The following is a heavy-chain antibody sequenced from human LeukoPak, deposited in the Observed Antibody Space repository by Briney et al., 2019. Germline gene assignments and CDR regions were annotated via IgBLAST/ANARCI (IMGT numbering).Heavy chain of an antibody. CDR3: ASGPFYDYVWGSYRDYFDY. D-gene: IGHD3-16*02. Sequence: SETLSLTCTVSGGSISSYYWSWIRQPAGKGLEWIGRIYTSGSTNYNPSLKSRVTISVDTSKNQFSLKLSSVTAADTAVYYCASGPFYDYVWGSYRDYFDYWGQGTLVTVSS. CDR2: IYTSGST. J-gene: IGHJ4*02. CDR1: GGSISSYY. V-gene: IGHV4-4*07.